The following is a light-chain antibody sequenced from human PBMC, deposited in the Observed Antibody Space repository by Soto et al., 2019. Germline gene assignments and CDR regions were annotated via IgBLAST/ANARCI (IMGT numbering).Light chain of an antibody. Sequence: EIVMTLSSASLSLSPGERATLSCRSSQSVSANFAWYLQRHGQAPRLLIYGESTRATAVTVRFTASGSGTAFTLTISGLESDEVDGYHSQQYGTRPITFAQGARLAI. CDR1: QSVSAN. V-gene: IGKV3-15*01. J-gene: IGKJ5*01. CDR3: QQYGTRPIT. CDR2: GES.